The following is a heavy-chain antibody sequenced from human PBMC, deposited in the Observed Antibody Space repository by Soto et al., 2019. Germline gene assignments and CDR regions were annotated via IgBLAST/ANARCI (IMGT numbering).Heavy chain of an antibody. Sequence: QVQLVQSGAEVKKPGASVKISCKASGYTFTSYYLHWVRQAPGQGLDWMGIINPNTGSTSSAQNFRGRISVTRDTATRTVYMELYSLRSEDTAVYYCARDPNFSLTYHYYGMDVWGQGTTVTVSS. CDR1: GYTFTSYY. CDR2: INPNTGST. J-gene: IGHJ6*02. CDR3: ARDPNFSLTYHYYGMDV. V-gene: IGHV1-46*01.